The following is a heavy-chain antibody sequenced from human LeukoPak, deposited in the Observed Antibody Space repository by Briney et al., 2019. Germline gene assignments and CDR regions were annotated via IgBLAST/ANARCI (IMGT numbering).Heavy chain of an antibody. D-gene: IGHD6-13*01. V-gene: IGHV3-23*01. Sequence: GGSLRLSCAASGFTFRDYAMSWVRQAPGKGLESISTINRNGDSTYYTDSVKGRFTISRDNARNTLYLQMNSLRAEDTALYYASGHGSSSYWGQGTLVAVSS. CDR1: GFTFRDYA. CDR2: INRNGDST. J-gene: IGHJ4*02. CDR3: SGHGSSSY.